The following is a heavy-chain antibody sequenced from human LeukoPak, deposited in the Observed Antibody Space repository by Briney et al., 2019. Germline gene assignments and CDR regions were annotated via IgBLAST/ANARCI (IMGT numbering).Heavy chain of an antibody. CDR3: ALTGYISSWFNH. CDR2: ISSSSSYI. V-gene: IGHV3-21*01. D-gene: IGHD6-13*01. Sequence: GGSLRLSCAASGFTFSSYSMNWVRQAPGKWLEWVSSISSSSSYIYYADSVKGRFTISRDNAKNSLYLQMNSLRAEDTAVYYCALTGYISSWFNHWGQGTLVTVSS. CDR1: GFTFSSYS. J-gene: IGHJ5*02.